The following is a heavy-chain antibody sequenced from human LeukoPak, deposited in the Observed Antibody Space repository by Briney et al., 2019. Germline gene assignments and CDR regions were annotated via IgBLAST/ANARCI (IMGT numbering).Heavy chain of an antibody. V-gene: IGHV3-9*01. CDR3: AKASRIPLLWFGEASNGMDV. CDR2: ISWNSGSI. J-gene: IGHJ6*02. CDR1: GFTFDDYA. Sequence: PGGSLRLSCAASGFTFDDYAMHWVRQAPGKGLEWVSGISWNSGSIGYADSVKGRFTISRDNAENSLYLQMNSLRAEDTALYYCAKASRIPLLWFGEASNGMDVWGQGTTVTVSS. D-gene: IGHD3-10*01.